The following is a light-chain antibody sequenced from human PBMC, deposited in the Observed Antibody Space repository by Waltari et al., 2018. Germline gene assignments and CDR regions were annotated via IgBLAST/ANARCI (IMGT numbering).Light chain of an antibody. CDR3: NSRDSDGNPFV. Sequence: SSELTQDPAVSVALGQTVKITCQGASLRYYYAHWYRPRPGQAPILFMYCKNNRPSGIPDRFSGSYSGDTASLTITGAQAEDEADYYCNSRDSDGNPFVFGPATKVTVL. V-gene: IGLV3-19*01. J-gene: IGLJ1*01. CDR1: SLRYYY. CDR2: CKN.